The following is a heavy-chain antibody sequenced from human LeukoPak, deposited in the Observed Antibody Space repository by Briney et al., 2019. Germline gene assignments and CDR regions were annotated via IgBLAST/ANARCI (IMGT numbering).Heavy chain of an antibody. D-gene: IGHD5-12*01. Sequence: GWSLRLSCAASGFTVSSNYMSWVRPAPGKGLEWVSVIYSGGSTYYADSVKGRFTISRDNSKNTLYLQMNSLRAEDTAVYYCARGGVATGGYYYGMDVWGQGTTVTVSS. V-gene: IGHV3-66*01. CDR2: IYSGGST. J-gene: IGHJ6*02. CDR3: ARGGVATGGYYYGMDV. CDR1: GFTVSSNY.